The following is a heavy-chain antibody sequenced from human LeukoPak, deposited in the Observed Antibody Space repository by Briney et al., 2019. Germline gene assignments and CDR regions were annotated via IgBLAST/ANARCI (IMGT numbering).Heavy chain of an antibody. CDR2: INGVGTDR. V-gene: IGHV3-74*01. Sequence: GGSLRLSCAASGFTFSRHYMHWVRQAPGKGLVWVSRINGVGTDRIYADSVKGRFTISRDNAKNTLYLQMNSLRVEDTAMYYCTRDWDQYDFDSWGQGVLVTVSS. CDR1: GFTFSRHY. CDR3: TRDWDQYDFDS. J-gene: IGHJ5*01. D-gene: IGHD3-3*01.